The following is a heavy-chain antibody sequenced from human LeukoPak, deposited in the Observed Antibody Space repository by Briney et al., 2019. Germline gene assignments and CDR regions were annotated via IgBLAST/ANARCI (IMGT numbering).Heavy chain of an antibody. CDR1: GYTFTGYY. Sequence: ASVKVSCKASGYTFTGYYMHWVRQAPGQGLEWMERINPNSGGTNYAQKFQGRVTMTRDTSISTAYMELSRLRSDDTAVYYCARDNYGDYERDWFDPWGQGTLVTVSS. J-gene: IGHJ5*02. V-gene: IGHV1-2*06. CDR3: ARDNYGDYERDWFDP. CDR2: INPNSGGT. D-gene: IGHD4-17*01.